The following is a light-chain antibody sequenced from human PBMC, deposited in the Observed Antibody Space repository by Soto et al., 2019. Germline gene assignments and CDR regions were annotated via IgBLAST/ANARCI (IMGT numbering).Light chain of an antibody. CDR2: GAS. CDR3: QQYGNSPLT. Sequence: EIVLTQSPGTLSLSPGERATLSCRASQSVSSSYLAWYQQKPGQAPRLLIYGASSRDTGIPDRFSGSGSGTDFTLTISRREPEDFAVYYCQQYGNSPLTFGQGTKVEIK. V-gene: IGKV3-20*01. J-gene: IGKJ1*01. CDR1: QSVSSSY.